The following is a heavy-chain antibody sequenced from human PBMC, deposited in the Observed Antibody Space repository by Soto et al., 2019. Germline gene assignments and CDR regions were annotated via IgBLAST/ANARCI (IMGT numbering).Heavy chain of an antibody. D-gene: IGHD3-10*01. CDR2: IWYDGSNK. CDR1: GFTFSSYG. CDR3: ARGRFIWFGEGMDV. Sequence: PGGSLRLSCAASGFTFSSYGMHWVRQAPGKGLEWVAVIWYDGSNKYYADSVKGRFTISRDNSKNTLYLQMNSLRAEDTAVYYCARGRFIWFGEGMDVWGQGTTVTVSS. J-gene: IGHJ6*02. V-gene: IGHV3-33*01.